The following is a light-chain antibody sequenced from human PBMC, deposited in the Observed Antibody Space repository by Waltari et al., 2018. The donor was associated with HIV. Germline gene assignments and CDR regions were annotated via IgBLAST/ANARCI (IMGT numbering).Light chain of an antibody. J-gene: IGLJ3*02. CDR2: NNN. CDR3: AAWDDTLNGPV. V-gene: IGLV1-44*01. Sequence: QFMLTQPPSASGTPGQRVTIYCSGSSSNIGSNNVNWYVQLPGTAPRLLRYNNNQWPSGVPDRFSGSKSGTSASLAISGLQSEDEADYSCAAWDDTLNGPVFGGGTKLTVL. CDR1: SSNIGSNN.